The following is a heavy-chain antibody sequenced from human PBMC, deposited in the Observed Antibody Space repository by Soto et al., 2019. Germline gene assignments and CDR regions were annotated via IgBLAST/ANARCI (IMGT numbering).Heavy chain of an antibody. D-gene: IGHD4-17*01. CDR2: IYWDDGK. CDR1: GFSLRTSGVG. J-gene: IGHJ4*02. Sequence: QITLKESGPPLVKPTQTLTLTCTFSGFSLRTSGVGVGWIRQPPGKALEWLALIYWDDGKRYSPSLKSRLTITKDPSKSQVVLRMTTMDPVDTATYYCAHLTTGGFYFDSWGQGTLVTVSS. V-gene: IGHV2-5*02. CDR3: AHLTTGGFYFDS.